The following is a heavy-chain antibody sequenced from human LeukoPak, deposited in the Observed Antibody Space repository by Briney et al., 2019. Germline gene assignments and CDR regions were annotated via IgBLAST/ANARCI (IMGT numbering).Heavy chain of an antibody. V-gene: IGHV4-39*07. Sequence: SETLSLTCTVSGGSIGSSAYSWGWSRQPPGKGLEWIGSISYTGTTYYNPSLKSRITISVDTSKNQFSLKLSSVTAADTAVYYCARAGGYCSGGSCSSPFDYWGQGTLVTVSS. CDR1: GGSIGSSAYS. CDR3: ARAGGYCSGGSCSSPFDY. J-gene: IGHJ4*02. D-gene: IGHD2-15*01. CDR2: ISYTGTT.